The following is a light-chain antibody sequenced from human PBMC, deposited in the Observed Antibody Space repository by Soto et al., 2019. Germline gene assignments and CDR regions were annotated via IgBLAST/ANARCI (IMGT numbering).Light chain of an antibody. J-gene: IGKJ2*01. CDR1: QSVTSSY. V-gene: IGKV3-20*01. CDR3: QLHGSSPPYT. CDR2: GAS. Sequence: EIGLTQSPGTLSLSPGEGATLSCRASQSVTSSYLAWYQQKPGQAPRLLIYGASSRATGIPDRFSGRGSGTHVTHTIRRLEPEDFAVYYCQLHGSSPPYTVGQGTMLEVK.